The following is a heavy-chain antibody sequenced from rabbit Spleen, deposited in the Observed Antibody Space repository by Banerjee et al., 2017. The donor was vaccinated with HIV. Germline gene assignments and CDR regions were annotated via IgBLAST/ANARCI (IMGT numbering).Heavy chain of an antibody. J-gene: IGHJ6*01. CDR2: SYSGSSGST. CDR3: ARDTGTSFSTYGMDL. V-gene: IGHV1S40*01. CDR1: GFSFNSGYD. D-gene: IGHD7-1*01. Sequence: QSLEESGGGLVKPGASLTLTCKASGFSFNSGYDKCWVRQAPGKGLEWIACSYSGSSGSTYSAIWTKGRFTVSKTSSTTVTLQMTSLTAADTATYFCARDTGTSFSTYGMDLWGPGTWSPS.